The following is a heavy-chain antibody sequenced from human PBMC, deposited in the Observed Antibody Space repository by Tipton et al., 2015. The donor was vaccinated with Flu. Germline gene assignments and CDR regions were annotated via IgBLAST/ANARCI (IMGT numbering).Heavy chain of an antibody. Sequence: TLSPTCTVSGGSITSGSYYWTWIRQHPGKGLEWIGYIYYTGTTYYSPSLKSRVTISRDKSMNQFSLTLSSVTAADTAVYFCARDNAVFPGALYYWGLGTLVTVSS. D-gene: IGHD2-21*01. CDR1: GGSITSGSYY. CDR2: IYYTGTT. V-gene: IGHV4-31*03. J-gene: IGHJ4*02. CDR3: ARDNAVFPGALYY.